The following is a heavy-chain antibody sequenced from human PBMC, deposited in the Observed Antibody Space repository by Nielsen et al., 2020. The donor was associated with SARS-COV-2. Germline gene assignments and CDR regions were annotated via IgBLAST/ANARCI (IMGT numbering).Heavy chain of an antibody. V-gene: IGHV3-30-3*01. J-gene: IGHJ4*02. D-gene: IGHD2-2*01. CDR1: GFTFSSYA. CDR2: ISYDGSNK. Sequence: GGSLRLSCAASGFTFSSYAMHWVRQAPGKGLEWVAVISYDGSNKYYADSVKGRFTISRDNSKNTLYLQMNSLRAEDTAVYYCASLGYCSSTSCFVDYWGQGTLVTVSS. CDR3: ASLGYCSSTSCFVDY.